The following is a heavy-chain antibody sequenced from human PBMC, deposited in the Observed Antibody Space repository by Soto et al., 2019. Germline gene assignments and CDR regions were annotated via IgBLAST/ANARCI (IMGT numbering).Heavy chain of an antibody. CDR2: MNPNSGNT. D-gene: IGHD6-13*01. Sequence: QVQLVQSGAEVKKPGASVKVSCKASGYTFTSYDINWVRQATGQGLEWMGWMNPNSGNTGYAQKFQGRVTMTRNTSISTAYMELSSLRSEDTAVYYCARLRSSSWYERRNGMDVWGQGTTVTVSS. CDR1: GYTFTSYD. CDR3: ARLRSSSWYERRNGMDV. V-gene: IGHV1-8*01. J-gene: IGHJ6*02.